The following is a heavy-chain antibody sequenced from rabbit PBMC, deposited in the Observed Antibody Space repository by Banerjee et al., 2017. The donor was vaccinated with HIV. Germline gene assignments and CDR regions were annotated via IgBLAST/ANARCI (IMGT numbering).Heavy chain of an antibody. CDR1: GIDFSADYY. D-gene: IGHD6-1*01. J-gene: IGHJ6*01. V-gene: IGHV1S43*01. CDR3: ARGDSSHGYAGYAPFNF. Sequence: QSLEESGGDLVKPGASLTLTCTASGIDFSADYYFWWARQAPGKGLELIACIYISSGSTDYASWVNGRFTVSRSTSLNTVDLKMTSLTAADTATYFCARGDSSHGYAGYAPFNFWGPGTLVTVS. CDR2: IYISSGST.